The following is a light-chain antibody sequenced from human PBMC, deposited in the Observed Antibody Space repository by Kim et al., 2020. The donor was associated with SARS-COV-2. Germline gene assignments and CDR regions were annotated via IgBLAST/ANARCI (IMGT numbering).Light chain of an antibody. Sequence: SVSPGKRATLARRATQCVSSSVTWYQQKPGQAPKLLIYCASNKATGIPARFSGSGSGTEFTLNISSMQSEEFAVYYCQQYNNWPLNFGQGTKLEI. CDR1: QCVSSS. J-gene: IGKJ2*01. CDR3: QQYNNWPLN. CDR2: CAS. V-gene: IGKV3-15*01.